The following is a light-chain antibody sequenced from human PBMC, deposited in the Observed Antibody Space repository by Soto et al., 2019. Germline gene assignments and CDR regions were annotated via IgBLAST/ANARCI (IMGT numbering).Light chain of an antibody. CDR1: QSVSASY. J-gene: IGKJ1*01. Sequence: TPSAGTLSLSAKEVATLSCSSSQSVSASYLAWYQQKPGQSPRLLINGASSRATGIPDRFSGSGSGTEFTLTISSLQSEDFAVYYCQQYNNWPPETFGQGTKVDIK. CDR2: GAS. CDR3: QQYNNWPPET. V-gene: IGKV3D-15*01.